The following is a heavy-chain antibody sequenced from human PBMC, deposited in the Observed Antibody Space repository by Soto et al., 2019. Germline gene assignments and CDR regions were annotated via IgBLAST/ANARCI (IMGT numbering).Heavy chain of an antibody. V-gene: IGHV1-3*01. Sequence: ASVKVSCKASGYTFTSYAMHWVRQAPGQRLEWMGWINAGNGNTKYSQKFQGRVTITRDTSASTAYMELSSLRSEDTAVYYCARDRGYYDSSGYPYAFDIWGQGTMVTGSS. CDR1: GYTFTSYA. CDR2: INAGNGNT. CDR3: ARDRGYYDSSGYPYAFDI. J-gene: IGHJ3*02. D-gene: IGHD3-22*01.